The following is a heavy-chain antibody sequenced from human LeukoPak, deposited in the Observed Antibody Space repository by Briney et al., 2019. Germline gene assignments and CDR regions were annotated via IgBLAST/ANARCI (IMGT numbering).Heavy chain of an antibody. D-gene: IGHD2-8*01. Sequence: GGSLRLSCAGSGSTFSSYAMHWVRQAPGKGLEYVSGISSNGGSTYHANSVKGRFSISRDNSKNTLYLQMGSLRPEDMAVYYCAREYCTNGVCYKRFDYWGQGTLVTVSS. CDR1: GSTFSSYA. V-gene: IGHV3-64*01. CDR2: ISSNGGST. CDR3: AREYCTNGVCYKRFDY. J-gene: IGHJ4*02.